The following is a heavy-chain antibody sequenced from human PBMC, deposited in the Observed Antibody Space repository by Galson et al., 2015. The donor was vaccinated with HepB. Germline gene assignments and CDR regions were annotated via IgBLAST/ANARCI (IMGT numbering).Heavy chain of an antibody. J-gene: IGHJ4*02. Sequence: SVKVSCKASGYTFTSYAMHWVRQAPGQRLEWMGWINAGNGNTKYSQKFQGRVTITRDTSASTAYMELSSLRSEDTAVYYCARDSSGWYGAVDYWGQGTLVTVSS. D-gene: IGHD6-19*01. CDR3: ARDSSGWYGAVDY. CDR2: INAGNGNT. CDR1: GYTFTSYA. V-gene: IGHV1-3*01.